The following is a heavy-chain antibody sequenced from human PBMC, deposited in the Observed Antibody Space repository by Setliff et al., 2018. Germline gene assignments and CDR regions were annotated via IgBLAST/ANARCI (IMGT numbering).Heavy chain of an antibody. CDR3: VIPFCAGATCPPS. J-gene: IGHJ4*02. CDR2: INNYSFKT. CDR1: GYTFTNYG. D-gene: IGHD2-21*01. V-gene: IGHV1-18*01. Sequence: ASVKVSCKTSGYTFTNYGITWVRQAPGQGLEWMGWINNYSFKTNYPQKFLGRVTVTTDTSTGTAYMELGSLTSDDTAIYYCVIPFCAGATCPPSWGQGTQVTVSS.